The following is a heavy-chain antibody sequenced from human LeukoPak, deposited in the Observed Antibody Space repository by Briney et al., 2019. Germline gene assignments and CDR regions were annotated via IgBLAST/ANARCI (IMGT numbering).Heavy chain of an antibody. CDR3: ARCIAVAGKGNWFDP. CDR2: INPNSGGT. CDR1: GYTFTGYY. V-gene: IGHV1-2*06. Sequence: ASVKVSCKASGYTFTGYYMHWVRQAPGQGLEWMGRINPNSGGTNYAQKFQGRVTMTRDTSISTAYMELSRLRSDDTAVYYCARCIAVAGKGNWFDPWGQGTLVTVSS. J-gene: IGHJ5*02. D-gene: IGHD6-19*01.